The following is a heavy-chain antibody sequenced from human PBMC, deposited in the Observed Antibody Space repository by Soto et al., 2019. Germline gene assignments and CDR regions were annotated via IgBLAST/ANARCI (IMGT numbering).Heavy chain of an antibody. CDR2: IFPSGTT. J-gene: IGHJ4*02. CDR3: ARSRKFDY. CDR1: GGSLSGATYS. V-gene: IGHV4-30-2*01. Sequence: PSETLSLTCGVSGGSLSGATYSWNWIRQPPGKGLEWIGYIFPSGTTYYNPSLKSRVTISIDVSKNQFSLSLRSLTAADTAVYYCARSRKFDYWSQGTLVTVSS.